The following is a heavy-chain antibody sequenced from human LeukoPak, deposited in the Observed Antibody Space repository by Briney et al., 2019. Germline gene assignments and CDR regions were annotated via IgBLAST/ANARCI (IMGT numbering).Heavy chain of an antibody. CDR3: ARAPFRFLELLLSLYFHL. CDR2: ISAYKGNT. D-gene: IGHD3-3*01. J-gene: IGHJ1*01. Sequence: ASVKVSCKASGYTFTCDGISWVRQGPGEGGEWMGWISAYKGNTNYAQKLQGRVTMTTDTSTSTAHMELRSLTSDATAVYYYARAPFRFLELLLSLYFHLWGQGTLVTVSS. CDR1: GYTFTCDG. V-gene: IGHV1-18*01.